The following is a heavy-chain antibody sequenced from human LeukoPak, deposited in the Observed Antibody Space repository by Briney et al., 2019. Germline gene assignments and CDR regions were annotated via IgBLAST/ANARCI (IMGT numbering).Heavy chain of an antibody. J-gene: IGHJ4*02. CDR3: ARVMPKSSGWYGVDY. Sequence: GESLKISFKGSGYRFTSYWIGWVRPMPGKGLEWMGIIYPGDSDTRYSPSFQGQVTISADKSISTAYLQWSSLKASDTAMYYCARVMPKSSGWYGVDYWGQGTLVTVSS. D-gene: IGHD6-19*01. V-gene: IGHV5-51*01. CDR2: IYPGDSDT. CDR1: GYRFTSYW.